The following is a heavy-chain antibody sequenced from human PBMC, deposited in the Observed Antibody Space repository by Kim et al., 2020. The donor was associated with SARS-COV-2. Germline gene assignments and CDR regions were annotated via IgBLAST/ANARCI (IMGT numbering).Heavy chain of an antibody. CDR2: INWNGGST. CDR3: ARGWRVSMVRGAFDI. CDR1: GFTFGDYG. Sequence: GGSLRLSCAASGFTFGDYGMSWVRQAPGKGLEWVSGINWNGGSTHYADAMKGRFTISRDNAKNSLYLQMNSLRAEDTALYYCARGWRVSMVRGAFDIWGQGTMVTVSS. V-gene: IGHV3-20*04. D-gene: IGHD3-10*01. J-gene: IGHJ3*02.